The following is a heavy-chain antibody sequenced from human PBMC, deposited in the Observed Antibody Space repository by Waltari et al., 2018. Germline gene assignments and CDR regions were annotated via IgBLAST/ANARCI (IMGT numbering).Heavy chain of an antibody. CDR1: GGTFSSNA. CDR3: AKSPQLTTANWFDT. CDR2: ILPRRGVK. D-gene: IGHD6-13*01. Sequence: QIQLIQSGAEVKEPGSSVKVPCKVSGGTFSSNAFSWVRQVPGQGLEWMGVILPRRGVKEYGRRFQDRVMIPADEVTKTAYMDLNSLTADDTAVYYCAKSPQLTTANWFDTWGQGMLVTVSS. J-gene: IGHJ5*02. V-gene: IGHV1-69*04.